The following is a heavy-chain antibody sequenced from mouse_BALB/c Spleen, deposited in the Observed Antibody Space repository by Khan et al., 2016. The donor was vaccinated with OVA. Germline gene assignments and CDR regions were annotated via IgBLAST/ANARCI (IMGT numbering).Heavy chain of an antibody. J-gene: IGHJ2*01. CDR3: ARWATISTVGVNNLDI. V-gene: IGHV3-2*02. Sequence: EVQLQESGPGLVKPSQSLSLTCTVTGYAITSDYAWNWIRQFPGNKLEWMGYIKYSGITSYNPSLKSRISITRDTSKNQFFLQLKSVTIEDRATYCGARWATISTVGVNNLDIWGQGTTLTVSS. CDR2: IKYSGIT. CDR1: GYAITSDYA. D-gene: IGHD1-1*01.